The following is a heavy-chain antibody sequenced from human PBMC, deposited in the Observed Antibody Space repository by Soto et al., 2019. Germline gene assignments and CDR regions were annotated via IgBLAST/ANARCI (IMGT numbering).Heavy chain of an antibody. CDR3: ARDLGLQAFDY. Sequence: QVQLVESGGGVVQPGGSLRLSCAASGITFSRSGMHWVRQAPGKGLEWVALIRNDGSRGYNADSVKGLCTISRDNSKSAVYLQMLSLEAEDTAVYYCARDLGLQAFDYLGQGAVVTVST. D-gene: IGHD2-15*01. CDR2: IRNDGSRG. J-gene: IGHJ4*02. V-gene: IGHV3-30*02. CDR1: GITFSRSG.